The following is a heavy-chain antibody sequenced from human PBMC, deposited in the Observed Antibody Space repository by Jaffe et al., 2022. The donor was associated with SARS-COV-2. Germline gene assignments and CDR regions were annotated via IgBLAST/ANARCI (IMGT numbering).Heavy chain of an antibody. D-gene: IGHD3-10*01. Sequence: QVQLVQSGAEVKNPGASVKLSCKASGYTFSDYNMHWVRQAPGQGLEWVGRIIPTGGYTSYAQKFQGRVTVTRDTSTTTVYMELSSLRSEDTAVYYCVTRVTDGWDVWGRGTTVTVSS. J-gene: IGHJ6*02. CDR3: VTRVTDGWDV. CDR1: GYTFSDYN. V-gene: IGHV1-46*01. CDR2: IIPTGGYT.